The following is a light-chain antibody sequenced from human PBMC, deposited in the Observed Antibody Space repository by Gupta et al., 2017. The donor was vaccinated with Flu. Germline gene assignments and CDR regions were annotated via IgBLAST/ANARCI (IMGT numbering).Light chain of an antibody. Sequence: QSALTQPASVSGSPGQPITISCTGTSSDVGGYNDVSWYQQHPGKAPKLMIYDVSNRPSGVSNRLSGSKSGNTASLTISGLQAEDEADYYCSSYTSSSTLGYVFGTGTKVTVL. CDR3: SSYTSSSTLGYV. V-gene: IGLV2-14*01. CDR1: SSDVGGYND. J-gene: IGLJ1*01. CDR2: DVS.